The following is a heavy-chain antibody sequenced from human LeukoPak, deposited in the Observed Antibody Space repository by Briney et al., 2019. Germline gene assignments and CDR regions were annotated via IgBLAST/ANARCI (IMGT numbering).Heavy chain of an antibody. V-gene: IGHV1-2*06. Sequence: ASVKVSCKASGYTFTGYYMHWVRQAPGQGLEWMGRINPNSGGTNYAQKFQGRVTMTRDTSISTAYMELCRLRSDDTAVYYCARDPRPRIVVVTTGNLFDPWGQGTLVTVSS. J-gene: IGHJ5*02. CDR3: ARDPRPRIVVVTTGNLFDP. CDR2: INPNSGGT. D-gene: IGHD3-22*01. CDR1: GYTFTGYY.